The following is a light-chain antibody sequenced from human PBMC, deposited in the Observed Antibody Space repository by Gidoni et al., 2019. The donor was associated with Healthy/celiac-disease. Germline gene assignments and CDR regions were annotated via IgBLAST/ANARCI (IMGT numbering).Light chain of an antibody. CDR3: QQRSNWPPLT. J-gene: IGKJ4*01. CDR2: DAS. V-gene: IGKV3-11*01. CDR1: QSVSSY. Sequence: EIVLTQSPATLSLSPGDRATLSCRASQSVSSYLAWYQQKPGQAPRLLIYDASNRATGIPARFSGSGSGTDFTLTTSSLEPEDFAVYYCQQRSNWPPLTFGEGTKVEIK.